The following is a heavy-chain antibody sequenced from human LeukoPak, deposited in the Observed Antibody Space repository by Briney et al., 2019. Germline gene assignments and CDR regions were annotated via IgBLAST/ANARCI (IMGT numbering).Heavy chain of an antibody. CDR1: GGSISSYY. CDR2: IYYSGST. CDR3: ARHRCIGGSCYPMNWFDP. V-gene: IGHV4-59*08. D-gene: IGHD2-15*01. J-gene: IGHJ5*02. Sequence: TSETLSLTCTVSGGSISSYYWSWIRQPPGEGLEWIGYIYYSGSTNYNPSLKSRVTISVDTSKKQFSLKLSSVTAADTAVYYCARHRCIGGSCYPMNWFDPWGQGTLVTVSS.